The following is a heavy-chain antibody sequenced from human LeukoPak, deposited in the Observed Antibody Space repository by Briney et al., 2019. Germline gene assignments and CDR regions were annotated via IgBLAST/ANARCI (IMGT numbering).Heavy chain of an antibody. Sequence: PGGSLRLSCTASGFTLSNAWMSWVRQAPGKGLEWVANIKQDGSEIYYVDSVKGRFTISRDNAKNSLNLQMNSLRVEDTAVYYCVRDKIEGATLLDHWGQGTLVTVSS. CDR1: GFTLSNAW. CDR2: IKQDGSEI. V-gene: IGHV3-7*01. J-gene: IGHJ4*02. CDR3: VRDKIEGATLLDH. D-gene: IGHD1-26*01.